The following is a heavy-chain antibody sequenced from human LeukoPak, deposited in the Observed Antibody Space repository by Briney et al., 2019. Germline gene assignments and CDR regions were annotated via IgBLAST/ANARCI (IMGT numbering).Heavy chain of an antibody. CDR1: GFSFNNYW. D-gene: IGHD5-24*01. CDR2: IHSDGRVT. J-gene: IGHJ4*02. CDR3: ARAQDTYNSLYFDY. V-gene: IGHV3-74*01. Sequence: GGSLRLSCAGSGFSFNNYWMHWVRQAPGKGLVWVSRIHSDGRVTTYADSVKGRFTISKDSARNTLYLQMNALRVEDTAVYYCARAQDTYNSLYFDYWGQGALVIVPS.